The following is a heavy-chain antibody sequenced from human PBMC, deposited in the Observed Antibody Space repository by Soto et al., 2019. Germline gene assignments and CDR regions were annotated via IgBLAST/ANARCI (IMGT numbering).Heavy chain of an antibody. D-gene: IGHD3-10*01. J-gene: IGHJ5*02. CDR1: GGSFSSYT. V-gene: IGHV1-69*04. CDR2: IIPILGIA. Sequence: ASVKVSCKASGGSFSSYTISWVRQAPGQGLEWMGRIIPILGIANYAQKFQGRVTITADKSTSTAYMELSSLRSEDTAVYYCARDKAPTKYGSGSYYHWGQGTLVTVSS. CDR3: ARDKAPTKYGSGSYYH.